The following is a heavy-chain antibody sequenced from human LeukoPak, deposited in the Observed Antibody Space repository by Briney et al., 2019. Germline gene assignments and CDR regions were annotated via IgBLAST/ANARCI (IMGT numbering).Heavy chain of an antibody. J-gene: IGHJ4*02. V-gene: IGHV4-34*01. CDR3: ARDRFLEWLSDY. Sequence: SETLSLTCAVYGGSFSGYYWSWIRQPPGKGLEWIGEINHSGSTNYNPSLKSRVTMSVDTSKNQFSLKLSSVTAADTAVYYCARDRFLEWLSDYWGQGTLVTVSS. D-gene: IGHD3-3*01. CDR1: GGSFSGYY. CDR2: INHSGST.